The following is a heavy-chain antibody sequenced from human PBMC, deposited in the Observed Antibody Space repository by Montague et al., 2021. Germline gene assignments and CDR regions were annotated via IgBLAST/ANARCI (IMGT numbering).Heavy chain of an antibody. CDR1: GFTFDDFA. D-gene: IGHD3-10*01. CDR3: SKGRDAPDYYAMDV. J-gene: IGHJ6*02. V-gene: IGHV3-43*02. CDR2: IFGEGYDT. Sequence: SLRLSCAASGFTFDDFAMHWVRQVPGKGLECVSLIFGEGYDTKYADSVRGRFTISRDNSRNSLYLQMDSLKPEDSALYFCSKGRDAPDYYAMDVWGQGTTVTVSS.